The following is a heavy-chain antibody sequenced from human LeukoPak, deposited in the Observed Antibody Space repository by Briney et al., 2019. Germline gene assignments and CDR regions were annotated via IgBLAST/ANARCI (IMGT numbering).Heavy chain of an antibody. J-gene: IGHJ4*02. CDR2: TYYRSKWYN. CDR1: GDSVSSNSAA. D-gene: IGHD3-10*01. Sequence: SQTLSLTCAISGDSVSSNSAAWNWIRQSPSRGLEWLGRTYYRSKWYNDYAVSVKSRITINPDTSKNQFSLQLNSVTPEDTAVYYCAREHISRPLLLWRVVINYFDYWGQGTLVTVSS. CDR3: AREHISRPLLLWRVVINYFDY. V-gene: IGHV6-1*01.